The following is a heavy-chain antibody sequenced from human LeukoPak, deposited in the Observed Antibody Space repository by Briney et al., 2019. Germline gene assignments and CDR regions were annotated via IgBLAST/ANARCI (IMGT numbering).Heavy chain of an antibody. D-gene: IGHD4-11*01. CDR1: GGSISSYY. CDR3: ARGPSNYYYYYYMDV. J-gene: IGHJ6*03. CDR2: IYYSGST. Sequence: SETLSLTRTVSGGSISSYYWSWIRQPPGKGLEWIGYIYYSGSTNYNPSLKSRVTISVDTSKNQFSLKLSSVTAADTAVYYCARGPSNYYYYYYMDVWGKGTTVTVSS. V-gene: IGHV4-59*01.